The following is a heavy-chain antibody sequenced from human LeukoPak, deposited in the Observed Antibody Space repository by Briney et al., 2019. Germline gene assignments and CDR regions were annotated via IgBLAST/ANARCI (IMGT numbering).Heavy chain of an antibody. J-gene: IGHJ4*02. Sequence: PSETLSLTCAVYGGSFSGYYWSRIRQPPGKGLEWIGEINHSGSTNYNPSLKSRVTISVDTSKNQFSLKLSSVTAADTAVYYCAREGRYYGSGSYSDYWGQGTLVTVSS. CDR3: AREGRYYGSGSYSDY. D-gene: IGHD3-10*01. V-gene: IGHV4-34*01. CDR2: INHSGST. CDR1: GGSFSGYY.